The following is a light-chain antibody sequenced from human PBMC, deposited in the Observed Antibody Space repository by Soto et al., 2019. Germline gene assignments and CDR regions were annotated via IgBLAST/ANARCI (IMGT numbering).Light chain of an antibody. V-gene: IGKV3-15*01. CDR2: SAS. Sequence: EIVMTQSPATLSVSPGERATLSCRASQSISTELAWYQQKPGQPPRLLIYSASAWATGVPPRFTGSGSGSEFPLTISGLHSKDFAVFYCQQGHNWPLTFGQGSRREI. J-gene: IGKJ2*01. CDR1: QSISTE. CDR3: QQGHNWPLT.